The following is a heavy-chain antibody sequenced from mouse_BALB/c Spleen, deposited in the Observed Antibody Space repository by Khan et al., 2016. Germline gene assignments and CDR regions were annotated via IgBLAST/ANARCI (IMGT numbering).Heavy chain of an antibody. CDR3: ARYRYYYGSSRYFDF. D-gene: IGHD1-1*01. CDR2: INTYSGES. Sequence: QIQLVQSGPELKKPGKTVKISCKASGYTFTNYGMNWVKQAPGKGLKWMGWINTYSGESTYADDFKGRFAFSLETSANTAYLQINNLKNEDTATDFCARYRYYYGSSRYFDFWGAGTTVTVSS. V-gene: IGHV9-3-1*01. J-gene: IGHJ1*01. CDR1: GYTFTNYG.